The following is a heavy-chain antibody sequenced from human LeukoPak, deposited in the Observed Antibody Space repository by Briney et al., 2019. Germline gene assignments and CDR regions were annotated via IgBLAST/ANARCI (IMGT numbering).Heavy chain of an antibody. CDR2: MNPISGNT. CDR3: ARGPPIRGYRYGYDTGYYYSYSMDV. CDR1: GYTFTSYD. D-gene: IGHD5-18*01. Sequence: ASVKVSYKASGYTFTSYDIYWVRQATGQGLEWMGWMNPISGNTGHAQKFQGRVTMTRDTSISTAYMELSSLRSEDTAVYYCARGPPIRGYRYGYDTGYYYSYSMDVWGKGTTVTISS. V-gene: IGHV1-8*01. J-gene: IGHJ6*03.